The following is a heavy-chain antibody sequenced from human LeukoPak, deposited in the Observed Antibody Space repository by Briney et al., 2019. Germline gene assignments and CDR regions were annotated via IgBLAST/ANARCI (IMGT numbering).Heavy chain of an antibody. V-gene: IGHV3-7*01. Sequence: GGSLRLSCAASGFTFSSYWMSWVRQAPGKGLEWVANIKQDGSEKYYVDSVKGRFTISRDNAKNSLYLQMNSLRAEDTAVYYCARAPSSSWYPAFDIWGQGTMVTVSS. CDR1: GFTFSSYW. D-gene: IGHD6-13*01. J-gene: IGHJ3*02. CDR2: IKQDGSEK. CDR3: ARAPSSSWYPAFDI.